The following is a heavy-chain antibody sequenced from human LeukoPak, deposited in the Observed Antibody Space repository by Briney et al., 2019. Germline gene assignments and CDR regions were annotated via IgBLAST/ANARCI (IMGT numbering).Heavy chain of an antibody. CDR1: GFTGFTFSSYG. J-gene: IGHJ4*02. CDR3: AKIIRYFPGDY. D-gene: IGHD1-14*01. V-gene: IGHV3-23*01. CDR2: ISGSGGST. Sequence: GGSLRLSCAASGFTGFTFSSYGMSWVRQAPGKGLEWVSAISGSGGSTYYADSVKGRFTISRDNSKNTLYLQMISLRAEDTAVYYCAKIIRYFPGDYWGQGTLVTVSS.